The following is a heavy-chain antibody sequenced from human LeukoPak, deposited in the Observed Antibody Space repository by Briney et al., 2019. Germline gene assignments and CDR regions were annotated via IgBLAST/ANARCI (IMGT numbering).Heavy chain of an antibody. J-gene: IGHJ4*02. D-gene: IGHD2-2*01. CDR1: GYTFTGYY. CDR3: ARDLEDIVVVPAAIWDY. CDR2: INPNSGGT. Sequence: GASVKVSCKASGYTFTGYYMHWVRQAPGQGLEWMGWINPNSGGTNYAQKFQGRVTMTRDTSISTAYMELSRLRSDDTAVYYCARDLEDIVVVPAAIWDYWGQGTLVTVSS. V-gene: IGHV1-2*02.